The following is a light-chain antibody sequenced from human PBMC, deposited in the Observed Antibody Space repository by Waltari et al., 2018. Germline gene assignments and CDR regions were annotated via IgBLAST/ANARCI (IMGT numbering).Light chain of an antibody. CDR1: QSVSYY. CDR3: QQRTNWPLT. J-gene: IGKJ4*01. V-gene: IGKV3-11*01. Sequence: EVVLTQSPSPLSLSPGARAILSCRASQSVSYYLAWYQQKPGQAPRLLIYDASKRATGIPARFSGSGSGTDFTLTISSLEPEDFAVYYCQQRTNWPLTFGGGTKVEI. CDR2: DAS.